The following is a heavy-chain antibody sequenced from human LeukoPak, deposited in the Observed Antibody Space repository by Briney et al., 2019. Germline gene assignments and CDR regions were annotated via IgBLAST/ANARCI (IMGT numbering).Heavy chain of an antibody. J-gene: IGHJ4*02. V-gene: IGHV3-7*01. CDR3: AAWGLHNY. D-gene: IGHD7-27*01. Sequence: PGGSLRLSCSASGFAFSDYWMNWVRQAPGKGPEWVANINLGGSDKLNVDSVKGRCTISRDNAKNSLYLQMNSLRVEDTAVYYCAAWGLHNYWGQGTLVTVSS. CDR1: GFAFSDYW. CDR2: INLGGSDK.